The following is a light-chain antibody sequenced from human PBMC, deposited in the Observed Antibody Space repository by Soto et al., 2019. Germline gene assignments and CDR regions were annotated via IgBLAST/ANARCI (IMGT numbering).Light chain of an antibody. CDR3: QTWGTGYAV. Sequence: QPVLTQSPSASASLGASVKLTCTLSSGHSTYTIAWHQQQPEKGPRYLMNINSDGSHTKGDGIPDRFSGSSSGAERYLTISSLQSEDEADYYGQTWGTGYAVFGGGTQLTVL. V-gene: IGLV4-69*01. CDR1: SGHSTYT. J-gene: IGLJ7*01. CDR2: INSDGSH.